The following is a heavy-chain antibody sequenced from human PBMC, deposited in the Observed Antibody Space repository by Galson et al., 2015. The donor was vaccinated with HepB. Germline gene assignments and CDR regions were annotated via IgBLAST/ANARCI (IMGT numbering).Heavy chain of an antibody. CDR1: GFSFINYA. Sequence: SLRLSCAASGFSFINYAMTWVRQAPGKGLEWVSAISGAGGNTYYTDAVKGRFTISRDNSKNTLYLQMNSLRVEDTAVYYCAKDANSYGALYGMDVWGQGTTVTVSS. J-gene: IGHJ6*02. CDR2: ISGAGGNT. D-gene: IGHD4/OR15-4a*01. CDR3: AKDANSYGALYGMDV. V-gene: IGHV3-23*01.